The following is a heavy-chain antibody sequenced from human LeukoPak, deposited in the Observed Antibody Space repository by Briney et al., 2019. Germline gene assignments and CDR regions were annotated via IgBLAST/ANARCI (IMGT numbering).Heavy chain of an antibody. CDR2: IKQDGSEK. Sequence: GGSLRLSCAASGFTFSSYWMSWVRQAPGKGLEWVANIKQDGSEKYYVDSVKGRFTISRDNAKNSLYLQMNSLRAEDTAVYYCAKDLFQGAAAGPDYWGQGTLVTVSS. V-gene: IGHV3-7*01. J-gene: IGHJ4*02. CDR3: AKDLFQGAAAGPDY. D-gene: IGHD6-13*01. CDR1: GFTFSSYW.